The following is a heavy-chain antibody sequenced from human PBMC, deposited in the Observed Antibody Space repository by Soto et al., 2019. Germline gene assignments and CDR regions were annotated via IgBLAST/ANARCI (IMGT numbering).Heavy chain of an antibody. CDR2: ISSSGSTI. V-gene: IGHV3-11*01. CDR3: ARVAPAAAGTQALFWDY. CDR1: GFTFSDYY. J-gene: IGHJ4*02. D-gene: IGHD6-13*01. Sequence: RLSCAASGFTFSDYYMSWIRQAPGKGLEWVSYISSSGSTIYYADSVKGRFTISRDNAKNSLYLQMNSLRAEDTAVYYCARVAPAAAGTQALFWDYWRQGTLVTVSS.